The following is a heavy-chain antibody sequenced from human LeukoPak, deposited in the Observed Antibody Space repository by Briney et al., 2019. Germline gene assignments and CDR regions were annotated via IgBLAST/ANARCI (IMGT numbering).Heavy chain of an antibody. CDR2: IIPIFGTA. CDR1: GGTFSSYA. V-gene: IGHV1-69*06. Sequence: SVKVSCKASGGTFSSYAISWVRQAPGQGLEWMGGIIPIFGTANYAQKFQGRVTITADKSTSTAYMELSSLRSEDTAVYYCATGYSSGWDLWEMDYYYYMDVWGKGTTVTVSS. CDR3: ATGYSSGWDLWEMDYYYYMDV. D-gene: IGHD6-19*01. J-gene: IGHJ6*03.